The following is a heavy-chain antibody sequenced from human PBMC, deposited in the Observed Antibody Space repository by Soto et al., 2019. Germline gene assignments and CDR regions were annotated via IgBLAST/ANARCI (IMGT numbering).Heavy chain of an antibody. CDR2: INPSGGST. D-gene: IGHD6-19*01. CDR3: ARALVRSSVGYDFDY. Sequence: ASVKVSCKASGYTFTSYYMHWVRPAPGQGLEWMGIINPSGGSTSYAQKFQGRVTMTRDTSTSTVYLELNSLRSEDTAVYYCARALVRSSVGYDFDYWGQGILVTVSS. V-gene: IGHV1-46*03. J-gene: IGHJ4*02. CDR1: GYTFTSYY.